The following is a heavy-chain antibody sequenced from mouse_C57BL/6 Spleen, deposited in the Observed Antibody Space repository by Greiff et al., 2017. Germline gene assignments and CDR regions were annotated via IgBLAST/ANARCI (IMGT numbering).Heavy chain of an antibody. D-gene: IGHD2-5*01. CDR2: IYPRSGNT. J-gene: IGHJ1*03. CDR1: GYTFTSYG. Sequence: VQLQQSGAELARPGASVKLSCKASGYTFTSYGISWVKQRTGQGLEWIGEIYPRSGNTYYNEKIKGKATLTAKKSASTAYMELRNLTSENSAVYFCARSGYSNYEWYFDVWGTGTTVTVST. V-gene: IGHV1-81*01. CDR3: ARSGYSNYEWYFDV.